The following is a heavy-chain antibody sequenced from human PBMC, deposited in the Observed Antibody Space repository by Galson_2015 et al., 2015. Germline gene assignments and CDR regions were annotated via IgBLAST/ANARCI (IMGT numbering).Heavy chain of an antibody. CDR3: ARAEGYSYGSGSPPMVGMDV. Sequence: SVAESCKASACTLTSSAMHWGRRAPGQRLESMGRDKAHPGNPYYSQKFQGRVTITRDTSASTAYMELSSLRSEDTAVYYCARAEGYSYGSGSPPMVGMDVWGKGTAVTVSS. CDR2: DKAHPGNP. CDR1: ACTLTSSA. J-gene: IGHJ6*03. V-gene: IGHV1-3*01. D-gene: IGHD3-10*01.